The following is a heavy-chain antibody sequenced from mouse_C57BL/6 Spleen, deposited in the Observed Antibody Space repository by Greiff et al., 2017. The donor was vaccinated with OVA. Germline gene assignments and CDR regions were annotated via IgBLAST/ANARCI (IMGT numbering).Heavy chain of an antibody. CDR2: FYPGSGSI. CDR3: ARHEDRYGSSYGWYFDV. V-gene: IGHV1-62-2*01. Sequence: VQLHESGAELVKPGASVKLSCKASGYTFTEYTIHWVKQRSGQGLEWIGWFYPGSGSIKYNEKFKDKATLTADKSSSTVYMELSRLTSEDSAVYFCARHEDRYGSSYGWYFDVWGTGTTVTVSS. J-gene: IGHJ1*03. CDR1: GYTFTEYT. D-gene: IGHD1-1*01.